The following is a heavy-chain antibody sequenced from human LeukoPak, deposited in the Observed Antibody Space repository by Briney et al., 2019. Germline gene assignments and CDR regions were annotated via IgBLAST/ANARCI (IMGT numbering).Heavy chain of an antibody. Sequence: SETLSLTCTVSGVSISSYYWSWIRQPPGKGLEWIGYIYYSGSTNYNPSLKSRVTISVDTSKNQFSLKLSSVTAADTAVYYCASSGYDHRYGIFDYWGQGTLVTVSS. CDR3: ASSGYDHRYGIFDY. CDR1: GVSISSYY. J-gene: IGHJ4*02. V-gene: IGHV4-59*08. CDR2: IYYSGST. D-gene: IGHD5-12*01.